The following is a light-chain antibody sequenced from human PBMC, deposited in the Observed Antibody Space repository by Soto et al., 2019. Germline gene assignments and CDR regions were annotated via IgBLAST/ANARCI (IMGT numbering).Light chain of an antibody. J-gene: IGLJ3*02. CDR3: VLYMGSGTWV. V-gene: IGLV2-8*01. CDR1: SSDVGGYNY. Sequence: QSALTQPPSASGSPGQSVAISCTGTSSDVGGYNYVSWYQQHPGKAPKLMIYEVNKRPSGVPDRFSGSKSGNTASLTVSGLQAEDEADYYCVLYMGSGTWVFGGGTQLTVL. CDR2: EVN.